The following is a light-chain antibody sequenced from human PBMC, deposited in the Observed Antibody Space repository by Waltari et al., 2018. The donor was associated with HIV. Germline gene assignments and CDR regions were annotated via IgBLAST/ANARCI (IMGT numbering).Light chain of an antibody. CDR2: GDN. CDR1: SSNIGARFD. CDR3: QSYDSSLSGSV. V-gene: IGLV1-40*01. J-gene: IGLJ3*02. Sequence: QSVLTQPPSVSGAPGQRVTISCTGSSSNIGARFDVHWYQQLPGTAPKLLIYGDNNRPSGVPDRFSGSKSGTSAYLAITGLQAEDEADYYCQSYDSSLSGSVFGGGTKLTVL.